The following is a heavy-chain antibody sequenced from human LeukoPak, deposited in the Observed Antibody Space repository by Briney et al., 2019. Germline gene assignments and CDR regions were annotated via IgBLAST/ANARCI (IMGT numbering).Heavy chain of an antibody. CDR2: IFYAGNT. CDR3: ARRGTGLDWFDP. D-gene: IGHD1-1*01. CDR1: GGSISSYNSY. Sequence: SETLSLTCTVSGGSISSYNSYWGWIRRPPGKGLEWIATIFYAGNTYYHPSLKTRVTISLDTSENQFSLQLNSVTAADTALYSCARRGTGLDWFDPWGQGTLVTVSS. J-gene: IGHJ5*02. V-gene: IGHV4-39*07.